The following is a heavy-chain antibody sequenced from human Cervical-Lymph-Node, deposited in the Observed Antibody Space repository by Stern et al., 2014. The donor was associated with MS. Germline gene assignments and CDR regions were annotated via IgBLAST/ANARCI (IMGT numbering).Heavy chain of an antibody. CDR1: GLSLSTSEVA. J-gene: IGHJ6*02. Sequence: ESGPTLVKPTQTLTLTCTFSGLSLSTSEVAVGWIRQPPGKALEWLALLYWNDDKYYSPSLKSRLTITKDTSENQVVLTMTNMDPVDTGTYRAHDVTRSRYGMDVWGQGTTVTVSS. CDR3: HDVTRSRYGMDV. D-gene: IGHD1-1*01. CDR2: LYWNDDK. V-gene: IGHV2-5*04.